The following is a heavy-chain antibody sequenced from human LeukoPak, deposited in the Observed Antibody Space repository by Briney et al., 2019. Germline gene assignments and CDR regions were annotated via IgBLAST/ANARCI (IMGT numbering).Heavy chain of an antibody. D-gene: IGHD5-24*01. V-gene: IGHV4-59*08. Sequence: PSETLSLTCTVSGGSISSYYWSWIRQPPGKGLEWIGYIYYSGSTNYNPSLKSRVTISVDTSKNQFSLKLSSVTAADTAVYYCARRGGMATMEIDYWGQGTLVTVSS. J-gene: IGHJ4*02. CDR2: IYYSGST. CDR3: ARRGGMATMEIDY. CDR1: GGSISSYY.